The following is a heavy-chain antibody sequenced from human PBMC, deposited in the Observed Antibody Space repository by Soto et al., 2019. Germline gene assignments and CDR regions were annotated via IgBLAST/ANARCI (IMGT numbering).Heavy chain of an antibody. V-gene: IGHV3-15*01. J-gene: IGHJ4*02. CDR1: GLTARNVY. Sequence: EVQLVASGGGLVKPGGSLRLSCPASGLTARNVYLSWVRQPPGKGLEWVGHVKREVDGGTVDYGAPVKGRFTISRDDSENTLYLQMNSLKSEDTAVYCCTVGHYGDWGQGTLVTVSS. CDR3: TVGHYGD. D-gene: IGHD4-17*01. CDR2: VKREVDGGTV.